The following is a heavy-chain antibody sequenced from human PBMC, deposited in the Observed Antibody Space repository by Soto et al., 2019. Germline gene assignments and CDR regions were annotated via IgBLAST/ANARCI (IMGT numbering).Heavy chain of an antibody. CDR2: IKSKTDGGTT. D-gene: IGHD3-22*01. J-gene: IGHJ6*02. CDR3: TTEGVVVISYYYYYYGMDV. CDR1: GFTFSNAW. V-gene: IGHV3-15*07. Sequence: EVQLVESGGGLVKPGGSLRLSCAASGFTFSNAWMNWVRQAPGKGLEWVGRIKSKTDGGTTDYAAPVKGRFTISRDDSKNTLYLQMNSLKTEDTAVYYCTTEGVVVISYYYYYYGMDVWGQGTTVTVSS.